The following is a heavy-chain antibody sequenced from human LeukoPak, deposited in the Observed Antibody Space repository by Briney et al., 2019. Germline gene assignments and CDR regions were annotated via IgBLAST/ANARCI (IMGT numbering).Heavy chain of an antibody. J-gene: IGHJ4*02. CDR3: AREFYGDYGVDYFDY. CDR2: IYYSGST. D-gene: IGHD4-17*01. V-gene: IGHV4-30-4*08. Sequence: SQTLSLTCTVSGGSINSGDYYWSWVRQPPGEGLEWIGYIYYSGSTYYNPSLKSRVTISVDTSKNQFSLKLSSVTAADTAVYYCAREFYGDYGVDYFDYWGQGTLVTVSS. CDR1: GGSINSGDYY.